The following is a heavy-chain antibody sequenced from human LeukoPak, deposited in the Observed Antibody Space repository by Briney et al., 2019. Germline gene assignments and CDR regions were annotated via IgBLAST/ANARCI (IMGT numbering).Heavy chain of an antibody. CDR1: GFTFSDYY. Sequence: GGSLRLSCAASGFTFSDYYMSWIRQAPGKGLEWVSYISSSSSYIYYADSVKGRFTISRDNAKNSLYLQMNSLRAEDTAVYYCARVLTTTYYDYWGQGTLVTVSS. CDR3: ARVLTTTYYDY. J-gene: IGHJ4*02. CDR2: ISSSSSYI. V-gene: IGHV3-11*06. D-gene: IGHD3-9*01.